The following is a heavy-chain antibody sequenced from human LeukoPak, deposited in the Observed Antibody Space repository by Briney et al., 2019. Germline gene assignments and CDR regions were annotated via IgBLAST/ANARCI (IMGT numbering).Heavy chain of an antibody. J-gene: IGHJ5*02. CDR1: VYTFTDYY. V-gene: IGHV1-2*02. CDR2: INPNSGGT. CDR3: ASARTSTIPFDP. Sequence: GASVNVSFKASVYTFTDYYMHWVRQAPGQGLEWMGWINPNSGGTNYAQKFQGRVTMTRDTSISTAYMELSRLRSDDTAVYYCASARTSTIPFDPWGQGTLVTVSS. D-gene: IGHD3-9*01.